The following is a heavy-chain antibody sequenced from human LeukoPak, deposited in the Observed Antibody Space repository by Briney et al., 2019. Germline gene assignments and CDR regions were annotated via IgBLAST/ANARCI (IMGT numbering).Heavy chain of an antibody. CDR1: GGTFSSYA. Sequence: GASVKVSCKASGGTFSSYAISWVRQAPGQGLEWMGRIIPILGIANYAQKFQGRVTITADKSTSTAYMELRSLRSDDTAVYYCARCLSGSSWYESSTEYGMDVWGQGTTVTVSS. V-gene: IGHV1-69*04. J-gene: IGHJ6*02. D-gene: IGHD6-13*01. CDR2: IIPILGIA. CDR3: ARCLSGSSWYESSTEYGMDV.